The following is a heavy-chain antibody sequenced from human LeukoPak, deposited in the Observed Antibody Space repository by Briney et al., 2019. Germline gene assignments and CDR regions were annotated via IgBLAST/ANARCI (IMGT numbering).Heavy chain of an antibody. V-gene: IGHV4-30-2*01. CDR1: SGSIISSDYS. Sequence: PSETLSLTCTVSSGSIISSDYSWSWIRQPPGKGLEWIGYIYHSGSTYYNPSLKSRVTISVDRSKNQFSLKLSSVTAADTAVYYCARSIAAPAGPNWFDPWGQGTLVTVSS. CDR3: ARSIAAPAGPNWFDP. CDR2: IYHSGST. J-gene: IGHJ5*02. D-gene: IGHD6-6*01.